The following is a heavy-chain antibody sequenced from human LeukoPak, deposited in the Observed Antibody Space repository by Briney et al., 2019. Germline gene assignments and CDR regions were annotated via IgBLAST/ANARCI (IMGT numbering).Heavy chain of an antibody. D-gene: IGHD6-19*01. J-gene: IGHJ5*01. V-gene: IGHV3-74*03. CDR2: INSDGYSI. CDR3: TRAGYSSGFDS. CDR1: GFTFSGYW. Sequence: PGGSLRLSCAASGFTFSGYWMHWVRQAPGEGLGWVSRINSDGYSITYADSVKGRFTISRDNAKNTLYLQMNSLIAEDTAVYFCTRAGYSSGFDSWGQGTLVTVSS.